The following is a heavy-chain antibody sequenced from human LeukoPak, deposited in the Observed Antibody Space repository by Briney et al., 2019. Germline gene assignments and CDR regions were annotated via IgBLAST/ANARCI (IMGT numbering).Heavy chain of an antibody. CDR1: GASIRTSEDH. V-gene: IGHV4-31*03. CDR3: ARFDSYYYDTSGLG. J-gene: IGHJ4*02. CDR2: TSNSDYP. D-gene: IGHD3-22*01. Sequence: RPSETLSLTCTVSGASIRTSEDHWTWIRQHPGEGLEWIGYTSNSDYPDSNPSLKSRVTISLDTSKNQFSLKLRSVTAADTAVYYCARFDSYYYDTSGLGWGQGTLVTVSS.